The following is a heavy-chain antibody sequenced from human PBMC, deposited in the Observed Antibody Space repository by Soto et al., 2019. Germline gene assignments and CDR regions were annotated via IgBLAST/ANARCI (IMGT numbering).Heavy chain of an antibody. V-gene: IGHV3-23*01. CDR1: GFSFTNYV. J-gene: IGHJ4*02. Sequence: EVQLLESGRGLVRPGGSLRLSCAASGFSFTNYVMSWVRQAPGKGLEWLSAISVSGETTYYADSVRGRFTISRDNSRATVFLQMSNLRAEDTALYYFAKEQWLIQGHFDYWGQGILVTVSS. D-gene: IGHD5-18*01. CDR3: AKEQWLIQGHFDY. CDR2: ISVSGETT.